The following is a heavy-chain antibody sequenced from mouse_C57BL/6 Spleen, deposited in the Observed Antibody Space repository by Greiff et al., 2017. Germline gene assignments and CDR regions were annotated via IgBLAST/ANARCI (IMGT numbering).Heavy chain of an antibody. CDR3: ASLTTVVDYYAMDY. D-gene: IGHD1-1*01. Sequence: EVMLVESGGGLVKPGGSLKLSCAASGFTFSDYGMHWVRQAPEKGLEWVAYISSGSSTIYYADTVKGRFTISRDNAKNTLFLQMTSLRSEDTAMYYCASLTTVVDYYAMDYWGQGTSVTVSS. CDR1: GFTFSDYG. J-gene: IGHJ4*01. CDR2: ISSGSSTI. V-gene: IGHV5-17*01.